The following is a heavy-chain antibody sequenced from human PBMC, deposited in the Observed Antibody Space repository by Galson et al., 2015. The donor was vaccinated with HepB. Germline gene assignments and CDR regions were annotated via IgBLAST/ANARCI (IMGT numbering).Heavy chain of an antibody. D-gene: IGHD3-22*01. CDR3: ARVGLHDSSGYNYYYFDN. Sequence: QSGAEVKKPGESLRISCKGSGYSFTSYWISWVRQMPGKGLEWMGRIDPSDSYTNYSPSFQGHVTISADKSISTAYLQWSSLKASDTAMYYCARVGLHDSSGYNYYYFDNWGQGTLVTVSS. CDR1: GYSFTSYW. V-gene: IGHV5-10-1*01. J-gene: IGHJ4*02. CDR2: IDPSDSYT.